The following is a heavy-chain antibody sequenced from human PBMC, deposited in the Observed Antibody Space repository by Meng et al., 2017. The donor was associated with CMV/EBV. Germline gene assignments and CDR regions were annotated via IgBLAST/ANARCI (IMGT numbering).Heavy chain of an antibody. CDR3: ARDLGPYKWNYVGVVQGAKDY. D-gene: IGHD1-7*01. V-gene: IGHV3-21*01. J-gene: IGHJ4*02. Sequence: GGSLRLSCAASGFTFSSYSMNWVRQAPGKGLEWVSSISSSSSYIYYADSVKGRFTISRDNAKNSLYLQMNSLRAEDTAVYYCARDLGPYKWNYVGVVQGAKDYWGQGTLVTVSS. CDR1: GFTFSSYS. CDR2: ISSSSSYI.